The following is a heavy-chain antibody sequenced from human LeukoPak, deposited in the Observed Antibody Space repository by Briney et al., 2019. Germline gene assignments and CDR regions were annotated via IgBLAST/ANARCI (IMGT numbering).Heavy chain of an antibody. J-gene: IGHJ3*02. CDR1: GGTFSSYA. CDR3: ARDPFYCGGDCYSREDAFDI. Sequence: SVKVSCKASGGTFSSYAISWVRQAPGQGLEWMGGIIPIFGTANYAQKFQGRVTITADESTSTAYMELSSLRSEDTAVYYCARDPFYCGGDCYSREDAFDIWGQGTMVTVSS. CDR2: IIPIFGTA. V-gene: IGHV1-69*13. D-gene: IGHD2-21*02.